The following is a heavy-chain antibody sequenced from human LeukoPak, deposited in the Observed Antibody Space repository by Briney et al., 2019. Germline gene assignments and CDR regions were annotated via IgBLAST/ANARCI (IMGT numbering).Heavy chain of an antibody. CDR2: VYNDGSL. CDR3: MDPLAG. Sequence: GGTLRLSCATSGFSVSTNYVTWVRQPPGKGLEWVSVVYNDGSLYYADSVKGRFTVSRDNSKDTVYLQISSLRVEDTAVYYCMDPLAGWGQGTLVTVSS. CDR1: GFSVSTNY. J-gene: IGHJ4*02. V-gene: IGHV3-53*05. D-gene: IGHD2-2*03.